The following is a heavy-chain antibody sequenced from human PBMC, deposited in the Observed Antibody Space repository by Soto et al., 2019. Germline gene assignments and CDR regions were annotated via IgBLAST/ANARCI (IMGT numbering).Heavy chain of an antibody. CDR3: ARESARRAIDY. CDR1: GYTFTSYD. J-gene: IGHJ4*02. CDR2: MNPNSGNT. Sequence: QVQLVQSGAEVKKPGASVKVSCKASGYTFTSYDINWVRQATGQGLEWMGWMNPNSGNTGYAQKFTGRVTMTRNTSISTAYSELSSLRSEETAVYYWARESARRAIDYWGQGTLVTVSS. V-gene: IGHV1-8*01.